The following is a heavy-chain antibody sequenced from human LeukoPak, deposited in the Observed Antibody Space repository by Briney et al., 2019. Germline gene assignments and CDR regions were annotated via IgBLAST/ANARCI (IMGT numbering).Heavy chain of an antibody. V-gene: IGHV1-69*05. CDR2: IIPIFGTA. J-gene: IGHJ6*03. Sequence: ASVKLSCKASGRTFSSSAISWVRQAPGQGLEWMGGIIPIFGTANYAQKFQGRVTITTDESTSTAYMELSSLRSEDTAVYYCARAVERGYYMDVWGKGTTVTVSS. CDR1: GRTFSSSA. D-gene: IGHD5-24*01. CDR3: ARAVERGYYMDV.